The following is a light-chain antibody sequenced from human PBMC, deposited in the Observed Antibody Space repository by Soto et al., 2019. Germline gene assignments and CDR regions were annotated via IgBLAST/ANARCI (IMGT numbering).Light chain of an antibody. Sequence: QSVLTQPPPASGSPGQSVASSCTGTSSDVGGYNYVSWYQQHPGKAPKLMIYEVNKRPSGVPDRFSGSKSGNTASLTVSGLQAEDEADYYCSSYAGSSNVFGTGTKVTVL. CDR3: SSYAGSSNV. J-gene: IGLJ1*01. CDR2: EVN. V-gene: IGLV2-8*01. CDR1: SSDVGGYNY.